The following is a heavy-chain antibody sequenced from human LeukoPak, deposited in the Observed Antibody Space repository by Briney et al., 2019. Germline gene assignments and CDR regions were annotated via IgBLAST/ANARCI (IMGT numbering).Heavy chain of an antibody. V-gene: IGHV3-23*01. CDR2: ISGSGDST. J-gene: IGHJ6*03. D-gene: IGHD2-21*01. Sequence: GGFLRLSCAASGFTFSSSAMSWVRQAPGKGLEWVSAISGSGDSTYYADSVKGRFTISRDNSKNTLYLQMNSLRAEDTAVYYCARDESDGYYYYMDVWGKGTTVTVSS. CDR1: GFTFSSSA. CDR3: ARDESDGYYYYMDV.